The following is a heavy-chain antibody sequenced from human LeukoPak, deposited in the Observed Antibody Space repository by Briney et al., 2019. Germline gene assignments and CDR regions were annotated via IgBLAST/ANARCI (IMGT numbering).Heavy chain of an antibody. CDR2: INWNGGSA. V-gene: IGHV3-20*04. CDR3: AKVARYYSGSESYYFFEH. J-gene: IGHJ4*02. D-gene: IGHD3-10*01. Sequence: GGSLRLSCAASGLTVSSNCMSWVRQAPGKGLEWVSGINWNGGSAGYADSVKGRFTISRDNAKNSLYLQMNSLRVEDTATYYCAKVARYYSGSESYYFFEHWGQGTPVTASS. CDR1: GLTVSSNC.